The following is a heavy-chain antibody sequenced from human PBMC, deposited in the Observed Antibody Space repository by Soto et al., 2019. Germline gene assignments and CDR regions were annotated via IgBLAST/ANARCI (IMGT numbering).Heavy chain of an antibody. Sequence: SETLSLTCTVSGGSISSGGYYWSWIRQHPGKGLEWIGYIYYSGSTYYNPSLKSRVTISVDTSKNQFSLKLSSVTAADTAVYYCARVCPMTTVTTWEFDYWGQGTLVTVSS. CDR1: GGSISSGGYY. J-gene: IGHJ4*02. D-gene: IGHD4-17*01. CDR2: IYYSGST. V-gene: IGHV4-31*03. CDR3: ARVCPMTTVTTWEFDY.